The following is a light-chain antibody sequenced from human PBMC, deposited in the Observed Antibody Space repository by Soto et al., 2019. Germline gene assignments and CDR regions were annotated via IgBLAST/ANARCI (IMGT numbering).Light chain of an antibody. CDR1: SSNIRSHT. J-gene: IGLJ2*01. Sequence: QSVLTQPPSASATPGQRVTISCSGSSSNIRSHTVNWYQQLPGTAPKLLIYSNNQRPSGVPDRFSGSKSGTSASLAISGLQSEDEADYYCAAWDDSLNGVVFGGGTKLTVL. V-gene: IGLV1-44*01. CDR2: SNN. CDR3: AAWDDSLNGVV.